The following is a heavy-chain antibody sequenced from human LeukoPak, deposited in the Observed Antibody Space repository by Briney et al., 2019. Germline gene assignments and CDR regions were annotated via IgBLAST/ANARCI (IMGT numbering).Heavy chain of an antibody. CDR2: IYYSGCT. CDR3: ARVDTAMDVDY. Sequence: SVTLSLTRTVSGGSISRYYWSWIRQPPPEGLEWLGDIYYSGCTKYNPFLKSRVTISVDTSKNHFSLKLSSVSAADTAVYYCARVDTAMDVDYWGQGTLVTVSS. CDR1: GGSISRYY. D-gene: IGHD5-18*01. V-gene: IGHV4-59*07. J-gene: IGHJ4*02.